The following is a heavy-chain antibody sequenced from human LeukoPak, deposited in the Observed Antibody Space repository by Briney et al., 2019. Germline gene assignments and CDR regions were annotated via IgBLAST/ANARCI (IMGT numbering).Heavy chain of an antibody. CDR3: AKNGYCSSTSFYLPYTWFDP. D-gene: IGHD2-2*03. V-gene: IGHV3-23*01. J-gene: IGHJ5*02. Sequence: GGSLRLSCAASGFTFSNYAMSWVRQAPGKGLEWVSAISGSGGSTYYADSVKGRFTISRDNSKNTLYLQMNSLRAEDTAVYYCAKNGYCSSTSFYLPYTWFDPWGRGTLVTVSS. CDR2: ISGSGGST. CDR1: GFTFSNYA.